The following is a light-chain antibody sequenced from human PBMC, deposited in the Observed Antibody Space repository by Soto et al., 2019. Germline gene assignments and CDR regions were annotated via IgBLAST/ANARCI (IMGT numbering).Light chain of an antibody. J-gene: IGKJ4*01. CDR3: QQSYSSPLT. Sequence: DIHMTQSPSSLSASVGDRVTITCRASQNIKKFLNWYQQRPGKAPSALIHATSTLQSGVSSRFSGSGSDTDFTLTITSLQPEDFATYFCQQSYSSPLTFGGGTKVEL. CDR1: QNIKKF. V-gene: IGKV1-39*01. CDR2: ATS.